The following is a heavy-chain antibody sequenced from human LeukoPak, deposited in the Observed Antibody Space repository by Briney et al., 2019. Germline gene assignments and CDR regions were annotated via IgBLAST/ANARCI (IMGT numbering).Heavy chain of an antibody. V-gene: IGHV3-23*01. Sequence: GGSLRLSCAASGFTFSSYAMNWVRLAPGKGLEGVSGISGSGGSKYYADSVKGRFTISRDNSKNTLYLQMNSLRAEDTAVYYCAKDWYSSSSSSSFYFDYWGQGTLVTVSS. CDR3: AKDWYSSSSSSSFYFDY. CDR2: ISGSGGSK. J-gene: IGHJ4*02. CDR1: GFTFSSYA. D-gene: IGHD6-6*01.